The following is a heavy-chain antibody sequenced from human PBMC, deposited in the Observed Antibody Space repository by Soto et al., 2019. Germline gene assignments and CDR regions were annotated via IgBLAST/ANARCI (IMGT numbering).Heavy chain of an antibody. CDR2: IYYSGST. Sequence: QLQLQESGPGLVKPSETLSLTCTVSGGSISSSSYYWGWIRQPPGKGLEWIGSIYYSGSTYYNPSLKSRVTISADTSKNQFSLKLSSVTAADTAVYYCARLYSSSWYGDYWGQGTLVTVSS. J-gene: IGHJ4*02. CDR1: GGSISSSSYY. CDR3: ARLYSSSWYGDY. V-gene: IGHV4-39*01. D-gene: IGHD6-13*01.